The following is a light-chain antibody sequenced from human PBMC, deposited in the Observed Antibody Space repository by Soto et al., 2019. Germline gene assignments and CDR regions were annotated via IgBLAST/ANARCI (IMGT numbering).Light chain of an antibody. CDR1: QSVSSN. V-gene: IGKV3-15*01. J-gene: IGKJ4*01. Sequence: EIVMTQSPATLSVSPGERATLSCRASQSVSSNLAWYQQKPGQAPRLLIYGASTRATGIPATFSGSGSGTEFTLSISSLQSEDFAVYYCQQYNKWPLTFGGGTMLEIK. CDR3: QQYNKWPLT. CDR2: GAS.